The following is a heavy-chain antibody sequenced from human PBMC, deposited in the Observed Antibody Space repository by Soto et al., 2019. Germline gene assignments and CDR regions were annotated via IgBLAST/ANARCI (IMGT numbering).Heavy chain of an antibody. CDR2: ISTNGGST. J-gene: IGHJ4*02. Sequence: GGSLRLSCAASGFTFSSSAMSWVRQAPGKGLEYVSSISTNGGSTDYADSVKGRFTISRDNSKNTVYLQMSSLRVEDTAVYYCVKGEYYYDSSGYYPFDYWGQGTLVTVPS. D-gene: IGHD3-22*01. CDR1: GFTFSSSA. V-gene: IGHV3-64D*06. CDR3: VKGEYYYDSSGYYPFDY.